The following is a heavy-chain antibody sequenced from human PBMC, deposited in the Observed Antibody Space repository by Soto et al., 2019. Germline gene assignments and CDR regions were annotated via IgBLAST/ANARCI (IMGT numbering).Heavy chain of an antibody. Sequence: QVQLVQTGGGAVLPGRSLSLSCAASGFRFSDYGMHWVCQAPGKGLEWAAVISYDGNNKYYADSVKGRFTISRDNSKNTLYLQMEGLRVEDTAVYYCARGGRSGSSGYYNPSFDYWGQGTLVSVSS. CDR1: GFRFSDYG. CDR3: ARGGRSGSSGYYNPSFDY. V-gene: IGHV3-30*03. CDR2: ISYDGNNK. D-gene: IGHD3-22*01. J-gene: IGHJ4*02.